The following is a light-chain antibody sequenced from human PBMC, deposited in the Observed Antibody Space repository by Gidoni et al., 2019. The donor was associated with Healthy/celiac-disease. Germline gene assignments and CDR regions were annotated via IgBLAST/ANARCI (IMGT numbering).Light chain of an antibody. V-gene: IGKV3-11*01. Sequence: EIVLTQSPATLSLSPGERATLSCRASQSVSSYLARYQQKPGQAPRRLLDDASNRANGIPARFSGSESETDFTLTISSLEPEDVSVYCCQQRSTLSPSITFGQGTRLEIK. J-gene: IGKJ5*01. CDR3: QQRSTLSPSIT. CDR2: DAS. CDR1: QSVSSY.